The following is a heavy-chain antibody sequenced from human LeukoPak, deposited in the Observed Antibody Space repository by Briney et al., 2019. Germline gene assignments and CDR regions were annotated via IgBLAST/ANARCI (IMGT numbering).Heavy chain of an antibody. D-gene: IGHD7-27*01. V-gene: IGHV3-74*01. CDR3: ATSLGPLTEY. CDR1: GFPLSSYW. J-gene: IGHJ4*02. CDR2: INSGGSGT. Sequence: PGGSLRLSCAASGFPLSSYWMHWVRQTAGKGLVWVSRINSGGSGTSYADSVEGRFTISRDNAENILYLQMNSLRAEDTALYYCATSLGPLTEYWGQGTLVTVSS.